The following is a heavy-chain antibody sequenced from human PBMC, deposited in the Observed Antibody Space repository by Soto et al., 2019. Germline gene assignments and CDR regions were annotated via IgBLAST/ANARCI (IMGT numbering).Heavy chain of an antibody. Sequence: HGESLKISCKGSGYSFTSSWIGWVRQMPGKGLEWMGIIYPGDSDTKYSPSFQGQVTISADKSISTAYLQWSSLKASDTAMYYCASSVVVPSTMNYFDYWGQGSLVTVSS. J-gene: IGHJ4*02. CDR2: IYPGDSDT. D-gene: IGHD2-15*01. CDR3: ASSVVVPSTMNYFDY. CDR1: GYSFTSSW. V-gene: IGHV5-51*01.